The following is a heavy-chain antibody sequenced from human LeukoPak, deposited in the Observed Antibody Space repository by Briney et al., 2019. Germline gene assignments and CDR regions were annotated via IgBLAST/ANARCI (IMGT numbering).Heavy chain of an antibody. J-gene: IGHJ4*02. CDR1: GGTFSSYD. Sequence: ASVKVSCKASGGTFSSYDISWVRQAPGQGLEWMGGIMPMFGKTNYAQKFQGRVTTTADKATSTAYMELSSLRSEDTAVYYCARGNRGVIYDYWGQGTLVTVSS. D-gene: IGHD3-10*01. CDR3: ARGNRGVIYDY. CDR2: IMPMFGKT. V-gene: IGHV1-69*06.